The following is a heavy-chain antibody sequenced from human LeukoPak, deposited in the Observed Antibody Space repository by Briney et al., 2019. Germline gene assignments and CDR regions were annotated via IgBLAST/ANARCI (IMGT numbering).Heavy chain of an antibody. CDR2: ISYDGSNK. V-gene: IGHV3-30-3*01. CDR1: GFTFSSYA. Sequence: GRSLRLSCAASGFTFSSYAMHWVRQAPGKGLEWVAVISYDGSNKYYADSVKGRFTISRDNSKNTLYLQMNSLRAEDPAVYYCARDLWDTAPFGYWGQGTLVTVSS. D-gene: IGHD5-18*01. J-gene: IGHJ4*02. CDR3: ARDLWDTAPFGY.